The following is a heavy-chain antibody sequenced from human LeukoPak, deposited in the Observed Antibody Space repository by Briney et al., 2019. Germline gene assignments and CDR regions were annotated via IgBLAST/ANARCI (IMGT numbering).Heavy chain of an antibody. D-gene: IGHD1-26*01. CDR3: ARDPGGDTGSYNY. CDR1: GGTFSSYA. Sequence: SVRVSCKASGGTFSSYAISWVRQAPGQGLEWMGEIIPIFGTANYAQKFQGRVTITTDESTSTAYMELSSLRSEDTAMYYCARDPGGDTGSYNYWGQGTLVTVSS. J-gene: IGHJ4*02. V-gene: IGHV1-69*05. CDR2: IIPIFGTA.